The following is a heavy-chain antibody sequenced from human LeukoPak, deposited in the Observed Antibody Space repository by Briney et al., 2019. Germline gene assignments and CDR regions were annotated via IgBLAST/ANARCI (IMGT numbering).Heavy chain of an antibody. CDR3: AGESATGTTTDYNWFDP. Sequence: SVKVSCKASGGTFSSYAISWVRQAPGQGLKWMGGIIPIFGTANYAQKFQGRVTITADKSTSTAYMELSSLRSEDTAVYYCAGESATGTTTDYNWFDPWGQGTLVTVSS. D-gene: IGHD1-1*01. CDR1: GGTFSSYA. V-gene: IGHV1-69*06. CDR2: IIPIFGTA. J-gene: IGHJ5*02.